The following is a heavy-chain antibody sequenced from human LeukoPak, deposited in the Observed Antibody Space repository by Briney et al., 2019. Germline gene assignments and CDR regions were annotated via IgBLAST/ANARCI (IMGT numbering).Heavy chain of an antibody. D-gene: IGHD6-6*01. J-gene: IGHJ4*02. CDR2: IGAYNGNT. CDR1: GYTVTNYG. CDR3: ARDRRSSSSNSILFDY. V-gene: IGHV1-18*01. Sequence: ASVNVSCKASGYTVTNYGASWVRQAPGQGLEWMGWIGAYNGNTNYAQKLQGRVTMTTDTSTSTAYMELRSLRSDDTAVYYCARDRRSSSSNSILFDYWGQGTVVTVSS.